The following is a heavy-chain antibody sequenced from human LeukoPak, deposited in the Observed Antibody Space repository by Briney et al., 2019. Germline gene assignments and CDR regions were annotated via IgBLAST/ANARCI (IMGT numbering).Heavy chain of an antibody. D-gene: IGHD6-13*01. CDR2: FDPEDGET. CDR1: GYTLTELS. J-gene: IGHJ6*02. V-gene: IGHV1-24*01. CDR3: ATLSPTGIAAAGTSYYYGMDV. Sequence: ASVKVSCKVSGYTLTELSMHWVRQAPGKGLEWMGGFDPEDGETIYAQKFQGRVTMTEDTSTDTAYMELSSLRSEDTAVYYCATLSPTGIAAAGTSYYYGMDVWGQGTTVTVSS.